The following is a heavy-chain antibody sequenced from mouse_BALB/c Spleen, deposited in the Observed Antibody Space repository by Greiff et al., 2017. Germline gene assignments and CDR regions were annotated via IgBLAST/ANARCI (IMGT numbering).Heavy chain of an antibody. J-gene: IGHJ4*01. Sequence: DVKLVESGGDLVKPGGSLKLSCAASGFTFSSYGMSWVRQTPDKRLEWVATISSGGSYTYYPDSVKGRFTISRDNAKNTLYLQMSSLKSEDTAMYYCARGEAMDYWGQGTSVTVSS. CDR2: ISSGGSYT. V-gene: IGHV5-6*02. CDR3: ARGEAMDY. CDR1: GFTFSSYG.